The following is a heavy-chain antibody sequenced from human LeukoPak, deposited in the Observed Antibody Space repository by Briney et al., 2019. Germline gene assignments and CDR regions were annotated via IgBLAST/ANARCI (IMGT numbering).Heavy chain of an antibody. CDR1: GFTVSSYE. Sequence: GGSLRLSCAASGFTVSSYEMNWVRQAPGKGLEWISYISSSGGTIYYADSVKGRLTISRDNAKNSVYLQMNSLRAEDTAVYYCARGPSGNNNLWMDYWGQGTLVSVSS. D-gene: IGHD3-10*01. J-gene: IGHJ4*02. CDR2: ISSSGGTI. V-gene: IGHV3-48*03. CDR3: ARGPSGNNNLWMDY.